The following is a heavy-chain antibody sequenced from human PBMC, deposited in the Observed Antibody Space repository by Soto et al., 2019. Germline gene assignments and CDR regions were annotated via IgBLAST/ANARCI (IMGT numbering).Heavy chain of an antibody. J-gene: IGHJ6*02. CDR1: GYTFATYA. Sequence: ASVKVSCKASGYTFATYALHWVRQAPGQRLEWMGCINAANGNTKYSQKFQGRVTITRDTSASTAYMELSSLRSEDTAVYYCARDLLWTRGYYYYYGMDVWGRGTTVTVSS. CDR3: ARDLLWTRGYYYYYGMDV. V-gene: IGHV1-3*01. D-gene: IGHD3-10*01. CDR2: INAANGNT.